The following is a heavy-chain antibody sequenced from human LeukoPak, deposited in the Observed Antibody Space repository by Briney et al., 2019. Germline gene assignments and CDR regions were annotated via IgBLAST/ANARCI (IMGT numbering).Heavy chain of an antibody. CDR3: ARSAYYDRDFDY. CDR1: GFTFSSYS. Sequence: GGSLRLSCAASGFTFSSYSMNWVRQAPGKGLEWVSSISSSSSYIYCADSVKGRFTISRDNAKNSLYLQMNSLRAEDTAVYYCARSAYYDRDFDYWGQGTLVTVSS. D-gene: IGHD3-3*01. J-gene: IGHJ4*02. CDR2: ISSSSSYI. V-gene: IGHV3-21*01.